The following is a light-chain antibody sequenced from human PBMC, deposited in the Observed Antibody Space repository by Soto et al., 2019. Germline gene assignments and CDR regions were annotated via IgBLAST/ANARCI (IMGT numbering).Light chain of an antibody. J-gene: IGKJ4*01. Sequence: DIRLTQSPSFLSASLGDRVTITCRASQDICNFLAWYQQHPGTAPKLLIYSASSPHSGVSSRFSAAGSGTEFTLTITSLQPEDSATYFCQYLNTFSPITFGGGTNVEI. CDR1: QDICNF. CDR2: SAS. V-gene: IGKV1-9*01. CDR3: QYLNTFSPIT.